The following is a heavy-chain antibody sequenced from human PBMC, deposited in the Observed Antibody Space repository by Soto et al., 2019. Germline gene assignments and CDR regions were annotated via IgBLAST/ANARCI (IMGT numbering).Heavy chain of an antibody. V-gene: IGHV4-38-2*01. Sequence: SETLSLTCVVSSYVIESGHYWGWVRQPPGKGLEWVGSIYDSGTTYYNPSLRSRVTISADTSKNQFSLSLTSVTAADTAVYYCARSPQYYTPGSSPFDYWGPGTMVSVSS. J-gene: IGHJ4*03. CDR3: ARSPQYYTPGSSPFDY. CDR2: IYDSGTT. D-gene: IGHD3-3*01. CDR1: SYVIESGHY.